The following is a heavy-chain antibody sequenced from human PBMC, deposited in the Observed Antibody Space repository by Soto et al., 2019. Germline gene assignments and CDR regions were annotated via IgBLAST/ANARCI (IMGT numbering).Heavy chain of an antibody. CDR3: ARAGSLIFDF. CDR1: GFTFTDYY. V-gene: IGHV3-11*01. CDR2: ISSSGSAI. J-gene: IGHJ4*02. Sequence: GSLRLSCAASGFTFTDYYMTWIRQAPGKGLEWISYISSSGSAIYYADSVKGRFTISRDNANKSLYLQMNSLRAEDTAVYYCARAGSLIFDFWGQGTLVTVSS.